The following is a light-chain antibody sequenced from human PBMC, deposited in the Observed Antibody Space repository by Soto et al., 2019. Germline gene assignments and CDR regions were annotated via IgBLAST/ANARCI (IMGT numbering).Light chain of an antibody. V-gene: IGLV2-23*02. CDR2: EVS. CDR3: CSYATSSYV. Sequence: QSVLTQPASVAGSPGQSITISCTGTSSDVGSYNLVSWYQQHPGKAPKLIIFEVSKRPSGVSGRFSGSKSGNTASLTISGLQAEDDADFYCCSYATSSYVFGTGTKVTVL. CDR1: SSDVGSYNL. J-gene: IGLJ1*01.